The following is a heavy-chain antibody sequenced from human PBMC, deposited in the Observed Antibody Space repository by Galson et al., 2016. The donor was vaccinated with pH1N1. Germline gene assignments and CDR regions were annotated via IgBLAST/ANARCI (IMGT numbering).Heavy chain of an antibody. J-gene: IGHJ4*02. V-gene: IGHV3-23*01. CDR1: DFTFKDFG. Sequence: SLRLSCAASDFTFKDFGMNWVRRAPGKGLEWVSRIIGSGGGTYYADSVKGRFIISRDNSKSTLYLQMNSLRAEDTAIYYCAKDWGWQLDPSPFDYWGQGTLVTVSS. D-gene: IGHD4-23*01. CDR3: AKDWGWQLDPSPFDY. CDR2: IIGSGGGT.